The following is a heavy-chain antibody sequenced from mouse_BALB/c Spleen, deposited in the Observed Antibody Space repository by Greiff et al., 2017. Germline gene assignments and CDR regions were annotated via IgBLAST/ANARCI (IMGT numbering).Heavy chain of an antibody. CDR1: GFSLTSYG. V-gene: IGHV2-9*02. Sequence: QVQLKQSGPGLVAPSQSLSITCTVSGFSLTSYGVRWVRQPPGEGLEWLGVIWAGGSTNYNSALMSRLSTSKDNSKSQVFLKMNSLQTDDTAMYYCARYRDDEDYAMDYWGQGTAVTVSS. D-gene: IGHD2-14*01. J-gene: IGHJ4*01. CDR2: IWAGGST. CDR3: ARYRDDEDYAMDY.